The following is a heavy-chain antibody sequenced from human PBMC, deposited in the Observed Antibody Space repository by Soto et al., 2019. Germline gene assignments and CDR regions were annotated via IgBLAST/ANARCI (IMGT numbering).Heavy chain of an antibody. J-gene: IGHJ5*02. Sequence: GGSLRLSCAASGFTFSSYVMRWVRQAPGKGLEWVSAISGSGGNTYYADSVNGRFTISRDNSKNTLFLQMNSLRAEDTALYFCAKEMGDYYDSSGSWFDPWGQGTLVTVSS. D-gene: IGHD3-22*01. CDR3: AKEMGDYYDSSGSWFDP. CDR1: GFTFSSYV. V-gene: IGHV3-23*01. CDR2: ISGSGGNT.